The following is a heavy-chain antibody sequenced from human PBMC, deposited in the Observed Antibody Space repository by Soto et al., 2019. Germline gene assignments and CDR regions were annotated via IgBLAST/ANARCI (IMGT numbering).Heavy chain of an antibody. D-gene: IGHD3-10*01. Sequence: VQLVESGGGLVQPGGSLRLSCAASGFTFSSYGMHWVRQAPGKGLEWVAVISYDGSNKYYADSVKGRFTISRDNSKNTLYLQMNSLRAEDTAVYYCAKDRVWFGDRYGMDVWGQGTTVTVSS. CDR3: AKDRVWFGDRYGMDV. V-gene: IGHV3-30*18. CDR2: ISYDGSNK. J-gene: IGHJ6*02. CDR1: GFTFSSYG.